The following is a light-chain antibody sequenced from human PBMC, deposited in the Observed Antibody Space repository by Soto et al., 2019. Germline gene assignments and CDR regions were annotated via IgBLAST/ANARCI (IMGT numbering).Light chain of an antibody. Sequence: EIVMTQSPATLSVSPGERATLSCRASQTIPTELAWYQQKPGQPPRLLIYSASTRATGVPARFTGSGSGSEFTLTISGLQSEDFAVYYCQQGHNWPLTFGQGTRLEI. CDR3: QQGHNWPLT. CDR2: SAS. J-gene: IGKJ2*01. V-gene: IGKV3-15*01. CDR1: QTIPTE.